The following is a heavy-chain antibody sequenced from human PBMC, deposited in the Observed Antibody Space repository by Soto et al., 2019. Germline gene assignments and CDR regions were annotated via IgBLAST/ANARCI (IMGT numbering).Heavy chain of an antibody. J-gene: IGHJ6*02. CDR1: GDSISRFY. V-gene: IGHV4-59*01. D-gene: IGHD3-10*01. CDR3: ARDQGGEFLKGSGMDV. CDR2: IYYSGET. Sequence: SETLALTCTVSGDSISRFYWSWFRMSPGKGLEWIGYIYYSGETNYNPSVKSRVTISVDRTKNQFSLKLSSVTAADTAVYYCARDQGGEFLKGSGMDVWGQGTTVTVS.